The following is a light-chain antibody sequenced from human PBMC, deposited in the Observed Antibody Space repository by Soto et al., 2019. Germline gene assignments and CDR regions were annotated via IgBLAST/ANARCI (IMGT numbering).Light chain of an antibody. CDR2: EVT. Sequence: QSALTQPASVSGSPGQSITISCTGTSSDVGAYNLGSWYQHLPDKAPKLIISEVTNRPSGVSDRFSGSKSGNTASLTISGLQAEDEADYYCASLTTTTFVFGSGTKLPVL. J-gene: IGLJ1*01. CDR3: ASLTTTTFV. V-gene: IGLV2-14*01. CDR1: SSDVGAYNL.